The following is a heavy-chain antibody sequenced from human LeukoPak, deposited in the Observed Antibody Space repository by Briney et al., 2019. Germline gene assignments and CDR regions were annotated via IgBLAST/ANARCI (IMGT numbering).Heavy chain of an antibody. CDR1: EYSFTSYW. J-gene: IGHJ4*02. D-gene: IGHD1-1*01. CDR3: ARWARYSETFDY. CDR2: IYPGDSDT. Sequence: GESLKISCKGSEYSFTSYWNGWVRQMPGKGLEWMGIIYPGDSDTRYSPSFQGQVTISADKSISTAYLQWGSLKASDTAMYYCARWARYSETFDYWGQGTLVTVSS. V-gene: IGHV5-51*01.